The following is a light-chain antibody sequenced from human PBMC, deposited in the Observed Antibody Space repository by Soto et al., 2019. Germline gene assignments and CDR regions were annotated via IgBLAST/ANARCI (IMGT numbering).Light chain of an antibody. Sequence: DFPMTQSPSSLSASVGDRVTITCRARQSISSYLNWYQQKPGKAPKLLIYAASSLQSGVPSRFSGSGSGTEFTLTVSSLQPEDFATYYCLQHDDYMFTFGGGTKVDIK. J-gene: IGKJ4*01. CDR2: AAS. CDR3: LQHDDYMFT. CDR1: QSISSY. V-gene: IGKV1-39*01.